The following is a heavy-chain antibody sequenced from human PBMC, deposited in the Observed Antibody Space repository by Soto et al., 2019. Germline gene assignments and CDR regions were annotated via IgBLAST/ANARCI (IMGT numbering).Heavy chain of an antibody. CDR1: GYTFTGYY. Sequence: GASVKVSCKASGYTFTGYYMHWVRQAPGQGLEWMGWINPDSGGTNYAQNFQGRVTMTRDTSTSTAYMELSSLRSDDTALYYCVRRQYSGSTSYLDYWGQGTLVTVSS. D-gene: IGHD1-26*01. CDR3: VRRQYSGSTSYLDY. V-gene: IGHV1-2*02. CDR2: INPDSGGT. J-gene: IGHJ4*02.